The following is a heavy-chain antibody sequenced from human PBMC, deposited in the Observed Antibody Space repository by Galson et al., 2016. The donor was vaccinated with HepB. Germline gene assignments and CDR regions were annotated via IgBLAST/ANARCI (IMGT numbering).Heavy chain of an antibody. CDR1: GFTFTSYA. J-gene: IGHJ4*02. D-gene: IGHD3-10*01. CDR2: ISSDGSTT. Sequence: SLRLSCAASGFTFTSYAMHWVRQAPGKGLEWVAVISSDGSTTYYADSVKGRFTISRDTSKNTLYLQMNSLRAADTAVYYCARHHRITVVRGVITNRPLDYWGQGTLLTVSS. CDR3: ARHHRITVVRGVITNRPLDY. V-gene: IGHV3-30*03.